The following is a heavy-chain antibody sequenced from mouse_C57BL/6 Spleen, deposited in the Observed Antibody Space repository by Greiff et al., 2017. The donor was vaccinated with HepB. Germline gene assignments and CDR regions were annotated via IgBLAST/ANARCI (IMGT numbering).Heavy chain of an antibody. CDR1: GYAFSSSW. CDR3: ARGAPNWDGDY. Sequence: VQGVESGPELVKPGASVKISCKASGYAFSSSWMNWVKQRPGKGLEWIGRIYPGDGDTNYNGKFKGKATLTADKSSSTAYMQLSSLTSEDSAVYFCARGAPNWDGDYWGQGTTLTVSS. V-gene: IGHV1-82*01. D-gene: IGHD4-1*01. J-gene: IGHJ2*01. CDR2: IYPGDGDT.